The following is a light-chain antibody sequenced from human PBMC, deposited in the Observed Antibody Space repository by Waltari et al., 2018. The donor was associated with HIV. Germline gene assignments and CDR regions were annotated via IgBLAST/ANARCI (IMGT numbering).Light chain of an antibody. CDR2: VNSDGSH. CDR3: QTWGTGIQV. Sequence: QLVLTQSPSASASLGASVNLTCTLSSWHSTYAIAWHQQQPQKGPRFLMRVNSDGSHNKGDGIPDRFSGSSSGAERYLTISSLQSEDEADYYCQTWGTGIQVFGGGTKLAVL. V-gene: IGLV4-69*01. CDR1: SWHSTYA. J-gene: IGLJ3*02.